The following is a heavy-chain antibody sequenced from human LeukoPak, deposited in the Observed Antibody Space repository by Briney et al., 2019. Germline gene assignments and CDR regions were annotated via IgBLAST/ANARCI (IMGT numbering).Heavy chain of an antibody. J-gene: IGHJ6*02. CDR2: IYDSGST. CDR3: ARVGGTNYYYYGMDV. V-gene: IGHV4-59*01. Sequence: SQTLSLTCTVSGGSISSYYWSWIRQPPGKGLEWIGYIYDSGSTNCNPSLKSRVTISVDTSKNQFSLKLSSVTAADTAVYYCARVGGTNYYYYGMDVWGQGTTVTVSS. D-gene: IGHD2-2*01. CDR1: GGSISSYY.